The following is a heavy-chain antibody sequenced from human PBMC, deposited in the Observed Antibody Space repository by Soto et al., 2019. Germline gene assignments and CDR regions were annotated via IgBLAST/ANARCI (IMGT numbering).Heavy chain of an antibody. CDR2: MNPNSGNT. CDR3: ARGSEDRFGELNYN. D-gene: IGHD3-10*01. V-gene: IGHV1-8*01. J-gene: IGHJ4*02. Sequence: ASVKVSCKASGYTFTSYDINWVRQATGQGLEWIGWMNPNSGNTGYAQKFQGRVTMTRNTSISTAYMELSSLRSEDTAVYYCARGSEDRFGELNYNWGRGTLVTVSS. CDR1: GYTFTSYD.